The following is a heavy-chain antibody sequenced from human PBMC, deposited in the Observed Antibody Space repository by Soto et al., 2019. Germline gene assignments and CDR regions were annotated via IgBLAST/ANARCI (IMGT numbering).Heavy chain of an antibody. CDR2: IIPILGIA. CDR3: AVTSPGPPPHLGAFDI. V-gene: IGHV1-69*02. CDR1: GGTFSSYT. J-gene: IGHJ3*02. Sequence: GASVKVSCKASGGTFSSYTISWVRQAPGQGLEWMGRIIPILGIANYAQKFQGRVTITADKSTSTAYMELSSLRSEDTAVYYCAVTSPGPPPHLGAFDIWGQGTMVTVSS. D-gene: IGHD3-16*01.